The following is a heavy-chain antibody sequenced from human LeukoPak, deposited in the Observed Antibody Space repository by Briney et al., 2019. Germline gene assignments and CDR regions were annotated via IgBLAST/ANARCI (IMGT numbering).Heavy chain of an antibody. CDR3: ARVDRFGIDY. D-gene: IGHD3-10*01. J-gene: IGHJ4*02. Sequence: PSETLSLTCTVSGGSISSGGYYWSWIRQHPGKGLEWVGYIYYSGSTYYNTSLKSRVTISVDTSKNQFSLKLSSVTAADTAVYYCARVDRFGIDYWGQGTLVTVSS. V-gene: IGHV4-31*03. CDR1: GGSISSGGYY. CDR2: IYYSGST.